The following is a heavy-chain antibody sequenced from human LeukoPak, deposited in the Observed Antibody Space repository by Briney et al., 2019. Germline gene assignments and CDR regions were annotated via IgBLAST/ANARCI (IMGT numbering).Heavy chain of an antibody. CDR1: GYTFTGYY. V-gene: IGHV1-2*02. CDR3: ARGLAAADNWFDP. Sequence: ASVKVSCKASGYTFTGYYMHWVRQAPGQGLEWMGWINPNSGGTNYAQKFQGRVTMTRDTSISTAYMVLRRLSSDDTAVYYCARGLAAADNWFDPWGQGTLVTVSS. CDR2: INPNSGGT. J-gene: IGHJ5*02. D-gene: IGHD6-13*01.